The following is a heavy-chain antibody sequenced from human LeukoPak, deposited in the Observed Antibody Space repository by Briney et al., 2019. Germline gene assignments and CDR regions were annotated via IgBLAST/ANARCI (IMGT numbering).Heavy chain of an antibody. D-gene: IGHD3-22*01. CDR3: AKDIGSGYYGSNYFDY. J-gene: IGHJ4*02. Sequence: PGGSLRLSCAASGFTFSSYGMSWVRQAPGKGLEWVSAISGSGGSTYYADSVKGRFTISRDNSKNTLYLQMNSLRAEDTAVYYCAKDIGSGYYGSNYFDYWGQGTLVTVSS. CDR1: GFTFSSYG. CDR2: ISGSGGST. V-gene: IGHV3-23*01.